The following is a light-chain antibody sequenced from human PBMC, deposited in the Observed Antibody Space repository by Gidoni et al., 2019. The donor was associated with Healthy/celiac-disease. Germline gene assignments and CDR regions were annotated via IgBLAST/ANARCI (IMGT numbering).Light chain of an antibody. Sequence: QSVLTQPPSASGTHGPRVTISCSGSRSNIVSNTVNWYQQLPGTPPKLLIYSHNQRPSGVPDRFSGFKSGTSASLAISGLQSEDEADYYCAAWDDSLNGWVFGGGTKLTVL. V-gene: IGLV1-44*01. CDR2: SHN. CDR3: AAWDDSLNGWV. CDR1: RSNIVSNT. J-gene: IGLJ3*02.